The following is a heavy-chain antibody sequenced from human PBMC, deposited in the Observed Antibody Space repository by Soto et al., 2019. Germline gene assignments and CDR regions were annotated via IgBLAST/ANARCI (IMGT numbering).Heavy chain of an antibody. CDR2: ISGHNGNT. J-gene: IGHJ4*02. CDR1: GYTFSNHG. Sequence: GASVKVSCKASGYTFSNHGISWVRQAPGQGLEWMGWISGHNGNTNYAQKFQGRVLMTTDTATSTAYMEMWGLRSDDTAVYYCARAGAMVTILFDYWGPGTLVTASS. D-gene: IGHD2-21*02. V-gene: IGHV1-18*01. CDR3: ARAGAMVTILFDY.